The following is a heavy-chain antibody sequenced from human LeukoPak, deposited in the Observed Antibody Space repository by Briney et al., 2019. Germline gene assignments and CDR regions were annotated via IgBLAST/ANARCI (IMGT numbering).Heavy chain of an antibody. CDR2: IKQDVSEE. Sequence: GGSLSLSCAAYGFTFSDYWMSWIRQAPGVGLEWVANIKQDVSEEYYVDSVQGRFTIFRDNGKDSLYLQMNGLRAEDTAVYYCARTNTAGAFDIWGQGTMVTVSS. V-gene: IGHV3-7*01. CDR3: ARTNTAGAFDI. CDR1: GFTFSDYW. D-gene: IGHD1-14*01. J-gene: IGHJ3*02.